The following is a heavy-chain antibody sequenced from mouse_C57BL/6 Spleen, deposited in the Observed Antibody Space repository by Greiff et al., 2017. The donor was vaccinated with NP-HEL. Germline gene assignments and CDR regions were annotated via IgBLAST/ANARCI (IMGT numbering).Heavy chain of an antibody. V-gene: IGHV1-52*01. CDR1: GYTFTSYW. CDR3: ARDDGYWFAY. D-gene: IGHD2-3*01. CDR2: IDPSDSEA. Sequence: QVQLQQPGAELVRPGSSVKLSCKASGYTFTSYWMHWVKQRPIQGLEWIGNIDPSDSEAHYNQKFKDKATLTVDKSSSTAYMQLSSLTSEDSAVYYCARDDGYWFAYWGQGTLVTVSA. J-gene: IGHJ3*01.